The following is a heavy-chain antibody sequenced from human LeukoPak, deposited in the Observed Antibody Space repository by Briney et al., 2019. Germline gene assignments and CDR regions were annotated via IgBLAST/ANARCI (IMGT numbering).Heavy chain of an antibody. V-gene: IGHV4-39*07. CDR3: AREPPEYSSYAPENWFDP. Sequence: SETLSLTCTVSGGSIGSSSYYWGWIRQPPGKGLEWIGSIYYSGSTYYNPSLKSRVTISVDTSKNQFSLKLSSVTAADTAVYYCAREPPEYSSYAPENWFDPWGQGTLVTVSS. CDR1: GGSIGSSSYY. D-gene: IGHD4-11*01. CDR2: IYYSGST. J-gene: IGHJ5*02.